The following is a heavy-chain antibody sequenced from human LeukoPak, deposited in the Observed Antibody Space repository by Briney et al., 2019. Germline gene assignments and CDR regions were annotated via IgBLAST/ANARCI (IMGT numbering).Heavy chain of an antibody. V-gene: IGHV1-3*01. CDR1: GYTFTSYV. Sequence: ASVKVSCKASGYTFTSYVMHWVRQAPGQRLXXXXXXXXXXGNTKYSQKFQGRVTITRDTSANTAYMELSSLRSEDTAVYYCAILRRGASQRSGAAADLDYWGQGTLVTVSS. D-gene: IGHD6-13*01. CDR2: XXXXXGNT. J-gene: IGHJ4*02. CDR3: AILRRGASQRSGAAADLDY.